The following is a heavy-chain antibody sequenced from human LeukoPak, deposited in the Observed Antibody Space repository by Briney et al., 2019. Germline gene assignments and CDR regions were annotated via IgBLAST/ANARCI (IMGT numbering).Heavy chain of an antibody. CDR2: TYYRSKLYN. CDR1: GDSFSSNSAA. J-gene: IGHJ4*02. V-gene: IGHV6-1*01. Sequence: SQTLSLTCAVSGDSFSSNSAAWNWIRQSPWRGLEWLGRTYYRSKLYNDYALSLKSRITITPDTSENQFSLHLTSVTPGDTAVYYCARDLDGFEYWGQGTLVTVSS. CDR3: ARDLDGFEY.